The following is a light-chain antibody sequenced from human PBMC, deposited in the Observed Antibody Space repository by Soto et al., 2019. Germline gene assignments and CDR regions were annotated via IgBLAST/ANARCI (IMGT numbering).Light chain of an antibody. V-gene: IGKV1-5*01. Sequence: DIQMTQSPSTLSASVGDRVTITFRASQSINSWLAWYQQKPGKAPKLLIYDASSLESGVPSMFIGSGSGTEFTLTISSLQPDDFATYYCQQYNTYPYIFGQGTKLEIK. J-gene: IGKJ2*01. CDR2: DAS. CDR3: QQYNTYPYI. CDR1: QSINSW.